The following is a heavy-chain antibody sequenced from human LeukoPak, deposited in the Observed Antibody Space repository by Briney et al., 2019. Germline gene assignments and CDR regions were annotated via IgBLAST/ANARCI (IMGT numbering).Heavy chain of an antibody. CDR2: ITSNGDNT. CDR3: ARDRSGSGDY. D-gene: IGHD2-15*01. CDR1: GFTFSTYA. Sequence: PGRSLRLSCAASGFTFSTYAMHWVRQAPGKGLEYVSSITSNGDNTFYANSVKGRFTISRDNSKNTLYLQMGSLRAEDMAVYYCARDRSGSGDYWGQGTLVTVSS. J-gene: IGHJ4*02. V-gene: IGHV3-64*01.